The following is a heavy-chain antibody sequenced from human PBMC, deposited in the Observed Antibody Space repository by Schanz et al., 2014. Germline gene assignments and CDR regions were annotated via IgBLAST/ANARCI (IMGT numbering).Heavy chain of an antibody. J-gene: IGHJ4*02. Sequence: EVQLVESGGGLIQPGGSLRLSCAVSGFTVNTNYMSWVRQAPGKGLEWISSMYINSGSTQYADSVKGRFIISRDSSKNTLFLQMNSLRAEDTAVYYCARDEGCGGDCSPPRYWGPGTLVTVSS. CDR2: MYINSGST. CDR1: GFTVNTNY. CDR3: ARDEGCGGDCSPPRY. D-gene: IGHD2-21*01. V-gene: IGHV3-53*01.